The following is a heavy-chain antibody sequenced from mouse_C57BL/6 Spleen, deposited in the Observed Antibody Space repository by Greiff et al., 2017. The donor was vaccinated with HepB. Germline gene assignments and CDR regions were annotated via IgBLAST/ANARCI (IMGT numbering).Heavy chain of an antibody. Sequence: EVQLQQSGAELVRPGASVKLSCTASGFNIKDDYMHWVKQRPEQGLEWIGWIDPENGDTEYASKFQGKATITADTSSNTAYLQLSSLTSEDTAVYYCTTVYGSSHWYFDVWGTGTTVTVSS. J-gene: IGHJ1*03. CDR2: IDPENGDT. V-gene: IGHV14-4*01. CDR1: GFNIKDDY. D-gene: IGHD1-1*01. CDR3: TTVYGSSHWYFDV.